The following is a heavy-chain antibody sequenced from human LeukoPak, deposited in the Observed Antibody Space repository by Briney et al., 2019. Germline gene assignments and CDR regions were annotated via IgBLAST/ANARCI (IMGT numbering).Heavy chain of an antibody. CDR3: ARGLGAFDI. Sequence: PSETLSLTCTVSGGSIRSYYWSWIRQPPGKRLEWLGFIHYSGKTNYNPSLKSRVTISVDTSKNQFSLNLTSVTAADTAVYYCARGLGAFDIWGQGTMVTVSS. J-gene: IGHJ3*02. CDR2: IHYSGKT. CDR1: GGSIRSYY. V-gene: IGHV4-59*01.